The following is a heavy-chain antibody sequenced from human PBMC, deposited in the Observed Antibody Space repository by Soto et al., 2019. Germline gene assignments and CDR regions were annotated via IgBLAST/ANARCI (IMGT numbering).Heavy chain of an antibody. D-gene: IGHD6-13*01. CDR3: ATTHLYSSSWFFDY. CDR1: GYTLTELS. J-gene: IGHJ4*02. V-gene: IGHV1-24*01. CDR2: FDPEDGET. Sequence: ASVKVSCKVSGYTLTELSMHWVRQAPGKGLEWMGGFDPEDGETIYARKFQGRVTMTEDTSTDTAYMELSSLRSEDTAVYYCATTHLYSSSWFFDYWGQGTLVTVSS.